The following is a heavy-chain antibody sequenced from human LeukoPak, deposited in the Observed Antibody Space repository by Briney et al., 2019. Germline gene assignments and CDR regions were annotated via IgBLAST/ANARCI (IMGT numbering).Heavy chain of an antibody. CDR3: ARNHFVDTAFDI. Sequence: PSETLSLTCTVSGGSISSYYWSWIRQPAGKGLEWIGRIYTSGSTNYNPSLKSRVTMSVDTSRNQFSLKLSSVTAVDTAEYYCARNHFVDTAFDIWGQGTMVTVSS. V-gene: IGHV4-4*07. D-gene: IGHD5-18*01. CDR2: IYTSGST. CDR1: GGSISSYY. J-gene: IGHJ3*02.